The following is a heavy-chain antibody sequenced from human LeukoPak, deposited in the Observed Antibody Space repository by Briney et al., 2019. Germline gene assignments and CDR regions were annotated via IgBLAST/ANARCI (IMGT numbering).Heavy chain of an antibody. V-gene: IGHV3-23*01. CDR3: AKLPIVVVPAAPDAFDI. J-gene: IGHJ3*02. D-gene: IGHD2-2*01. Sequence: GGSLRLSCAASGFTFSSYAMSWVRQAPGKGLEWVSAISGSGGSTYYADSVKGRFTISRDNSKNTLYLQMNSLRAEDTAVYYCAKLPIVVVPAAPDAFDIWGQGTMVTVSS. CDR1: GFTFSSYA. CDR2: ISGSGGST.